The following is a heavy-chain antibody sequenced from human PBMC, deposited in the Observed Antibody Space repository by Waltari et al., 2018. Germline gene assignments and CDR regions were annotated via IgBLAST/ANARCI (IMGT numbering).Heavy chain of an antibody. CDR2: IGAVTST. V-gene: IGHV3-23*01. CDR3: ARVHSLGQYDTSGAESNFDH. CDR1: GFSFRSFV. Sequence: EVQLLESGGGLVQPGGSLSLPYSASGFSFRSFVIRWVRQAPGKGLEWVSAIGAVTSTYYADSVKGRFTISRDNSKNTLFLQMNSLRAEDTAIYYCARVHSLGQYDTSGAESNFDHWGQGALVTVSS. D-gene: IGHD3-22*01. J-gene: IGHJ4*02.